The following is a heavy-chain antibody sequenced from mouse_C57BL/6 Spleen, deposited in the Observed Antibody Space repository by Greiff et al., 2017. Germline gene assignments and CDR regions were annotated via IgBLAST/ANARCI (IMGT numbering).Heavy chain of an antibody. CDR3: ARLYYYAFDV. CDR1: GYTFTDYY. CDR2: INPNNGGT. J-gene: IGHJ1*03. V-gene: IGHV1-26*01. Sequence: EVQLQQSGPELVKPGASVKISCKASGYTFTDYYMNWVKQSHGKGLEWIGDINPNNGGTSYNQKFKGKATLTVDKYSSTAYMELRSLTSEDSAVYYCARLYYYAFDVWGTGTTVTVSS. D-gene: IGHD1-1*01.